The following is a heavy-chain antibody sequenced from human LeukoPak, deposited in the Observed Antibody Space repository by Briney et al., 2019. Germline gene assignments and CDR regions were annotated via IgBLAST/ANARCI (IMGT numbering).Heavy chain of an antibody. CDR2: ISYDGSNK. V-gene: IGHV3-30*04. D-gene: IGHD6-19*01. Sequence: GGSLRLSCAASGFTFSSYTMHWVRQAPGKGLEWVAVISYDGSNKYYADSVKGRFTISRGNSKNTLYLQVNSLRTKDTAVYYCARGREWLALFDYWGQGALVTVSS. CDR1: GFTFSSYT. CDR3: ARGREWLALFDY. J-gene: IGHJ4*02.